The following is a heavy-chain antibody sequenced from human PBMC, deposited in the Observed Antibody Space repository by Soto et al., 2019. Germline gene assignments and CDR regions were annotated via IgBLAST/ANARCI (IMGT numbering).Heavy chain of an antibody. Sequence: AASVKVSCKASGGTFSSYAISWVRQAPGQGLEWMGGIIPIFGTANYAQKFQGRVTITADKSTSTAYMELSSLRSEDTAVYYCARPQRYASSGRLYGMDVWGQGTTVTVSS. D-gene: IGHD3-22*01. V-gene: IGHV1-69*06. CDR2: IIPIFGTA. CDR1: GGTFSSYA. CDR3: ARPQRYASSGRLYGMDV. J-gene: IGHJ6*02.